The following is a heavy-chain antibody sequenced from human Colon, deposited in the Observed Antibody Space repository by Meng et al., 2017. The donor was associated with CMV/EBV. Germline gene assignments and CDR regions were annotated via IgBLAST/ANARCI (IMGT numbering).Heavy chain of an antibody. CDR2: ISPDGTNK. V-gene: IGHV3-30*02. D-gene: IGHD7-27*01. CDR3: AKDWHWGTPYYGMNV. CDR1: GFIFSGYG. Sequence: GGSLRLSCAASGFIFSGYGMHWVRQVPGKGLEWVSFISPDGTNKYYADSVKGRFTISRDNSKNTLSLQMYSLRADDTAVYSCAKDWHWGTPYYGMNVWGHGTTVTVSS. J-gene: IGHJ6*02.